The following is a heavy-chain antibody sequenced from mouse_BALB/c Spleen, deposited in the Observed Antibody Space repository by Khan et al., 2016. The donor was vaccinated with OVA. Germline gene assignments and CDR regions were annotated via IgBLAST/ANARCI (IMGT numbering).Heavy chain of an antibody. D-gene: IGHD2-3*01. J-gene: IGHJ4*01. CDR3: ARDGSRYNYAMDY. Sequence: EVQLQESGPGLVKPSQSLSLTCTVTGYSITSDYAWNWIRQFPGNKLEWMGYISYSGSTSYNRSLKSRISITRDTSKNQFFLQLNSVTTEDTATYYCARDGSRYNYAMDYWGQGTAVTVSS. V-gene: IGHV3-2*02. CDR2: ISYSGST. CDR1: GYSITSDYA.